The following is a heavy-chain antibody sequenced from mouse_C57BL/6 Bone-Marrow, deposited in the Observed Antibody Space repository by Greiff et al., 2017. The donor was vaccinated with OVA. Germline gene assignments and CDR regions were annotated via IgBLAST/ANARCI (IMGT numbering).Heavy chain of an antibody. CDR1: GYTFTSYW. D-gene: IGHD1-1*01. V-gene: IGHV1-64*01. J-gene: IGHJ4*01. CDR2: IHPNSGST. Sequence: VQLKQPGAELVKPGASVKLSCKASGYTFTSYWMHWVKQRPGQGLEWIGMIHPNSGSTNYNEKFKSKATLTVDKSSSTAYMQLSSLTSEDSAVYYCARTTVVAPYYAMDYWGQGTSVTVSS. CDR3: ARTTVVAPYYAMDY.